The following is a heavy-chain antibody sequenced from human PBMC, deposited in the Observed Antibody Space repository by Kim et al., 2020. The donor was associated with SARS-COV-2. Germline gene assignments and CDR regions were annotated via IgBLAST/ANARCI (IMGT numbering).Heavy chain of an antibody. CDR3: ARRRRFGELIADY. D-gene: IGHD3-10*01. Sequence: SETLSLTCTVSGGSISSSSYYWGWIRQPPGKGLEWIGSIYYSGSTYYNPSLKSRVTISVDTSKNQFSLKLSSVTAADTAVYYCARRRRFGELIADYWGQGTLVTVSS. V-gene: IGHV4-39*01. CDR2: IYYSGST. J-gene: IGHJ4*02. CDR1: GGSISSSSYY.